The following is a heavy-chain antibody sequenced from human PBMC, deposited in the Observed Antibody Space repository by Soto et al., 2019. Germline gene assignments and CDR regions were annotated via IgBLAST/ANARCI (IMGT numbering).Heavy chain of an antibody. J-gene: IGHJ3*02. V-gene: IGHV3-23*01. Sequence: GGSLRLSCAASGFTFSSYAMSWVRQAPGKGLEWVSAISGSGGSTYYADSVKGRFTISRDNSKNTLYLQMNSLRAEDTSVDYCAKKVAVATDAFDIWGQGTMVTVSS. CDR2: ISGSGGST. D-gene: IGHD6-19*01. CDR1: GFTFSSYA. CDR3: AKKVAVATDAFDI.